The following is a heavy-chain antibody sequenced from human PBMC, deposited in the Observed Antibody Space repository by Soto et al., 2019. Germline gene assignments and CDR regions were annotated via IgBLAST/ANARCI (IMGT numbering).Heavy chain of an antibody. J-gene: IGHJ5*02. CDR2: ISGSGVGT. Sequence: EVQLLESGGGLVQPGGSLRLSCAASGFTFSSYAMSWVRQAPGKGLEWVATISGSGVGTYYADSVKGRFTIYRDNSKNTLYLQMNSLRGEDTAVYYCAKSYGDFIGWFDPWGQGTLVIVSS. CDR1: GFTFSSYA. V-gene: IGHV3-23*01. CDR3: AKSYGDFIGWFDP. D-gene: IGHD4-17*01.